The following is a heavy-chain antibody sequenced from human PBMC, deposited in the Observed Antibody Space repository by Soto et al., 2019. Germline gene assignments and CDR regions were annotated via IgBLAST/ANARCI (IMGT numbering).Heavy chain of an antibody. J-gene: IGHJ6*02. CDR1: GGTFSSYA. V-gene: IGHV1-69*13. Sequence: ASVKVSCKASGGTFSSYAISWVRQAPGQGLEWMGGIIPIFGTANYAQKFQGRVTITADESTSTAYMELSSLRSEDTAVYYCARGGNPPYGMDVWGQGTTVTVSS. CDR3: ARGGNPPYGMDV. CDR2: IIPIFGTA.